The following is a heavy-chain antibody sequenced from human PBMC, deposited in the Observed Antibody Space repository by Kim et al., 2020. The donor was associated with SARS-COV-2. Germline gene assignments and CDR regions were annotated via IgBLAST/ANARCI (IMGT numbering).Heavy chain of an antibody. Sequence: TSYADAVKGRFTISRDNAKNTLYLQMNSLRAQDTAVYYCARVYNSGGYDYWGQGTLVTVSS. CDR3: ARVYNSGGYDY. D-gene: IGHD6-19*01. J-gene: IGHJ4*02. V-gene: IGHV3-74*01. CDR2: T.